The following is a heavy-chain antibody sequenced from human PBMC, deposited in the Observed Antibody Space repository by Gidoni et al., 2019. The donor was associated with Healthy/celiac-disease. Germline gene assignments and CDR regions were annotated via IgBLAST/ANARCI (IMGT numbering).Heavy chain of an antibody. CDR1: GFPFSGYS. V-gene: IGHV3-21*01. CDR2: ISSSSSYI. D-gene: IGHD2-15*01. CDR3: ARGGYCSGGSCYSDAFDI. J-gene: IGHJ3*02. Sequence: EVQLVESGGGLVKPGGSLRLSCAASGFPFSGYSLNWVRQAPGKGLEWVSSISSSSSYIYYADSVKGRFTISRDNAKNSLYLQMNSLRAEDTAVYYCARGGYCSGGSCYSDAFDIWGQGTMVTVSS.